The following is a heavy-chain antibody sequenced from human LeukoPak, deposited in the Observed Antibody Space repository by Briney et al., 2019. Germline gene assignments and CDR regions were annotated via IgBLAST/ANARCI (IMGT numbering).Heavy chain of an antibody. Sequence: GGSLRLSCAASGFAFDDHTMHWVRQPPGKGLEWVSLITGHGGSPFYADSVKGRFTISRDNSKNSLYLQMNRLRTEDTALYYCAKGDISGSDYWGQGTLVTVSS. CDR1: GFAFDDHT. CDR2: ITGHGGSP. D-gene: IGHD6-19*01. CDR3: AKGDISGSDY. V-gene: IGHV3-43*01. J-gene: IGHJ4*02.